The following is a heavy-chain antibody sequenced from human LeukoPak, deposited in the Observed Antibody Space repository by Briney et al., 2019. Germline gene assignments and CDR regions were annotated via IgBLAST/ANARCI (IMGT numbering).Heavy chain of an antibody. CDR1: GGSISSSSDY. J-gene: IGHJ4*02. CDR3: ARVRDWVVLPFDS. D-gene: IGHD2/OR15-2a*01. Sequence: MASETLSLTCTVSGGSISSSSDYWGWIRQPPGKGLEWIGTIYYSGYTYDNPSPKSRVTISVDTSKNQFSLRLGSVTAADTAVYYCARVRDWVVLPFDSWGQGTLVTVSS. V-gene: IGHV4-39*07. CDR2: IYYSGYT.